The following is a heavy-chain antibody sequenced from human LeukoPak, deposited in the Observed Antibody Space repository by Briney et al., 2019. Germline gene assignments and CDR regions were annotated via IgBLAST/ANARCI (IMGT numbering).Heavy chain of an antibody. CDR3: ARDTLNGPFVISLDY. Sequence: GGSLRLSCAASGFSLTPYEMNWVRQTPGGGREWVSHFSSGGNTEYYADSVRGRFSMSRDNAKNSLYLEMNSLRAEDTAVYYCARDTLNGPFVISLDYWGQGALVTVSS. V-gene: IGHV3-48*03. CDR2: FSSGGNTE. D-gene: IGHD2-8*01. CDR1: GFSLTPYE. J-gene: IGHJ4*02.